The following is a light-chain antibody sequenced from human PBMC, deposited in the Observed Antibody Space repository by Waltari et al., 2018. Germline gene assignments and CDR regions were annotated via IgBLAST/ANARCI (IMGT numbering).Light chain of an antibody. V-gene: IGKV3-20*01. CDR2: GAS. J-gene: IGKJ1*01. CDR3: QHYVRLPVS. CDR1: QSVGRS. Sequence: EIVLTQSPGHLSLSPGERATLSCRASQSVGRSLTWSQQKPGQAPRLLIYGASSRATGIPDRFSGRGSGTDFSLTISRLEPEDFALYYCQHYVRLPVSFVQGTKVDIK.